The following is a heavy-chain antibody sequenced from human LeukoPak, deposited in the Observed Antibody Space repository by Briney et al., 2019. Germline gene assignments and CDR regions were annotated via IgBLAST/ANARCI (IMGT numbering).Heavy chain of an antibody. CDR1: GYSFTSYW. J-gene: IGHJ4*02. D-gene: IGHD6-13*01. CDR2: ISYDGSNK. V-gene: IGHV3-30*19. Sequence: GESLKISCKGSGYSFTSYWIGWVRQAPGKGLEWVAVISYDGSNKYYADPVKGRFTISRDNSKNTLYLQMNSLRAEDTAVYYCARDNREQQLVPPTFDYWGQGTLVTVSS. CDR3: ARDNREQQLVPPTFDY.